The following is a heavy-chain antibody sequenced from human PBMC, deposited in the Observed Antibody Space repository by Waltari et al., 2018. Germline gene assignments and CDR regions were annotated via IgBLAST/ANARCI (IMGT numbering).Heavy chain of an antibody. CDR3: ARENYYGSGTYPMDV. Sequence: EVQLVESGGGLVQPGGSLRLSCAASEFTFSSYRMNWVRQAPGKGLELVSYISSSSTTIYYADSVKGRFTISRDNAKNSLYLQMNSLRDEDTAVYHCARENYYGSGTYPMDVWGKGTTVTVSS. D-gene: IGHD3-10*01. CDR2: ISSSSTTI. V-gene: IGHV3-48*02. J-gene: IGHJ6*04. CDR1: EFTFSSYR.